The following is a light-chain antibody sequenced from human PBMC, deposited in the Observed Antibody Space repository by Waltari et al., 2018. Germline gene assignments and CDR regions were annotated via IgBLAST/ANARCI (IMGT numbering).Light chain of an antibody. CDR3: AAWDDSPIGQV. CDR1: TSNLGRNH. CDR2: KNV. V-gene: IGLV1-47*01. Sequence: SVLTQPPPASGTPGQRVNIPCSARTSNLGRNHLSRYQKYPGTAPNLVIYKNVQRPSWVPDRFSASKSGTAACLAISGLRSEEEADYYCAAWDDSPIGQVFGGGTKVTVL. J-gene: IGLJ3*02.